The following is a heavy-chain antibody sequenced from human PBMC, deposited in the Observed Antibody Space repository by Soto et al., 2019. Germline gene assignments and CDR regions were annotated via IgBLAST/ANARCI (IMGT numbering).Heavy chain of an antibody. CDR1: GFTFSSYA. Sequence: EVQLLESGGGLVQPGGSLRLSCAASGFTFSSYAMAWIRQAPGKGLEWVSGISGSGVSTYYADSVKGRFTISRDNSKNTLYLQMNSLRAEDTAVYHSAKDVDVSMVTDFDYWGQGTLVTVSS. D-gene: IGHD3-10*01. V-gene: IGHV3-23*01. CDR3: AKDVDVSMVTDFDY. CDR2: ISGSGVST. J-gene: IGHJ4*02.